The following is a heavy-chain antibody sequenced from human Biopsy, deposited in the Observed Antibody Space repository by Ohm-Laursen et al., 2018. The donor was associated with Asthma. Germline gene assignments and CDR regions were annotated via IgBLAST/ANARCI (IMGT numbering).Heavy chain of an antibody. D-gene: IGHD6-13*01. CDR2: VYHSGNT. J-gene: IGHJ4*02. CDR3: ARHKHSNSWYKYYFDY. Sequence: SETLSLTCYVSGDSMGGSDYSWGWIRQPPGKGLEWIGNVYHSGNTNINPSLQSRVTISVDTSKSQFSLKVSAVTAADTAVYFCARHKHSNSWYKYYFDYWGQGTLVTVSS. V-gene: IGHV4-39*01. CDR1: GDSMGGSDYS.